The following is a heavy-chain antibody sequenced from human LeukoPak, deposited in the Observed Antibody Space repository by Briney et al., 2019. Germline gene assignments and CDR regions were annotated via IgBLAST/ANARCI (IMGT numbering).Heavy chain of an antibody. CDR3: ARRQRYCSGGSCYSTPFWFDP. CDR1: GYTFTSYG. Sequence: ASVKVSCKASGYTFTSYGISWVRQAPGQGLEWMGWISAYNGNTNYAQKLQGRVTMTTDTSTSTAYMELRSLRSDDTAVYYCARRQRYCSGGSCYSTPFWFDPWGQGTLVTVSS. CDR2: ISAYNGNT. D-gene: IGHD2-15*01. J-gene: IGHJ5*02. V-gene: IGHV1-18*01.